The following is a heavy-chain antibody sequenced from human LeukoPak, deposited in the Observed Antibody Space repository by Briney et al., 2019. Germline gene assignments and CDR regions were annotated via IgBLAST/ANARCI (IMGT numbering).Heavy chain of an antibody. CDR1: GASISSYY. J-gene: IGHJ3*02. CDR3: ARWEYSSSPGAFDI. Sequence: PSETLSLTCTVSGASISSYYWSWIRQPPGKGLEWIGYIYSRVSTNYDPSLKSRVTISLDTSKNQFSLKLSSVTAADTAMYYCARWEYSSSPGAFDIWGRGAMVTVSS. CDR2: IYSRVST. V-gene: IGHV4-59*08. D-gene: IGHD6-6*01.